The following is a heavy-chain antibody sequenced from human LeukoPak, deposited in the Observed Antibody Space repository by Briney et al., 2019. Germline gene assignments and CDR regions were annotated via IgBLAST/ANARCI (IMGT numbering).Heavy chain of an antibody. CDR2: ISGSGGST. V-gene: IGHV3-23*01. J-gene: IGHJ3*02. D-gene: IGHD5-18*01. CDR1: GFTLSSYA. Sequence: PGGSLRLSCAASGFTLSSYAMSWVRRAPGKGLEWVSAISGSGGSTYYADSVKGRFTISRDNSKNTLYLQMNSLRAEDTAVYYCAKAVGYSYGYDDAFDIWGQGTMVTVSS. CDR3: AKAVGYSYGYDDAFDI.